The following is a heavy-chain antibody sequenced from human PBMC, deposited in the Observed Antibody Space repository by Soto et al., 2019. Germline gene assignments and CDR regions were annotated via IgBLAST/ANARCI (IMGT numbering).Heavy chain of an antibody. Sequence: SAPTLLNPTETLTLTCTVSGFSLNNGRMGVSWLRQPPGKALERLAHIVSNDEKAYSTSLKSRLAISKDTSKSQVVLTMTNVDPVDRATYFCARAVNAPMSEAWFDPWGEGTLVTVSS. D-gene: IGHD5-18*01. V-gene: IGHV2-26*01. CDR2: IVSNDEK. J-gene: IGHJ5*02. CDR1: GFSLNNGRMG. CDR3: ARAVNAPMSEAWFDP.